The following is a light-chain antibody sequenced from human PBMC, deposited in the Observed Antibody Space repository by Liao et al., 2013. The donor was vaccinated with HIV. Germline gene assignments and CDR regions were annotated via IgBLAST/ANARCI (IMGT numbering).Light chain of an antibody. CDR3: QAWVSSTAFVV. CDR2: QDR. J-gene: IGLJ2*01. Sequence: SYELTQPPSVSVSPGQTASITCSGDKLGDKYACWYQQKPGQSPVLVIYQDRKRPSGIPERFSGSNSGNTATLTISGTQAMDEADYYCQAWVSSTAFVVFGGGTKLTVL. V-gene: IGLV3-1*01. CDR1: KLGDKY.